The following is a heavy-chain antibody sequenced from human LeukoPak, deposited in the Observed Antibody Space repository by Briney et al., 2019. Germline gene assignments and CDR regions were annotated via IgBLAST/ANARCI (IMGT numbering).Heavy chain of an antibody. CDR2: ISYDGSNK. D-gene: IGHD6-19*01. CDR1: GFTFSSYG. Sequence: GGSLRLSCAASGFTFSSYGMHWVRQAPGKGLEWVAVISYDGSNKYYADSVKGRFTISRDNSKNTLYLQMNSLRAEDTAVYYCAKDGASRGEEFDPWGQGTLVTVSS. V-gene: IGHV3-30*18. J-gene: IGHJ5*02. CDR3: AKDGASRGEEFDP.